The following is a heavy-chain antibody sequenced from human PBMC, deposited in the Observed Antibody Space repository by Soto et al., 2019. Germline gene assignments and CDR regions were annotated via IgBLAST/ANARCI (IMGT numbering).Heavy chain of an antibody. D-gene: IGHD3-10*01. CDR1: GYTFTSYA. CDR3: ATWRLFCGSHAFDI. V-gene: IGHV1-3*01. CDR2: INAGNGNT. Sequence: ASVKVSCKASGYTFTSYAMHWVRQAPGQRLEWMGWINAGNGNTKYSQKFQGRVTITRDTSASTAYMELSSLRSEDTAVYYCATWRLFCGSHAFDIWGQGTMVTVSS. J-gene: IGHJ3*02.